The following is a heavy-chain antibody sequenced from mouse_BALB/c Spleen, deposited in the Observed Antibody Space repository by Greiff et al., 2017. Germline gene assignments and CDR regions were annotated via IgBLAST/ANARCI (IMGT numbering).Heavy chain of an antibody. CDR2: ISSGSSTI. V-gene: IGHV5-17*02. CDR1: GFTFSSFG. D-gene: IGHD2-4*01. CDR3: ARSSYDYDYFDY. J-gene: IGHJ2*01. Sequence: EVHLVESGGGLVQPGGSRKLSCAASGFTFSSFGMHWVRQAPEKGLEWVAYISSGSSTIYYADTVKGRFTISRDNPKNTLFLQMTSLRSEDTAMYYCARSSYDYDYFDYWGQGTTLTVSS.